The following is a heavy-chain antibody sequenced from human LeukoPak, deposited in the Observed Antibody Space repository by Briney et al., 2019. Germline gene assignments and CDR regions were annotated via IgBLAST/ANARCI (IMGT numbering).Heavy chain of an antibody. D-gene: IGHD4-17*01. CDR2: ISGSGGST. CDR1: GFTFSSYA. J-gene: IGHJ6*02. CDR3: ARDRRDYVDGIYYYSLDV. V-gene: IGHV3-23*01. Sequence: GGSLRLSCAASGFTFSSYAMSWVRQAPGKGLEWVSAISGSGGSTYYADSVKGRFTISRDNSKNTLYLQMNSLRAEDTAVYYCARDRRDYVDGIYYYSLDVWGQGTTVTVSS.